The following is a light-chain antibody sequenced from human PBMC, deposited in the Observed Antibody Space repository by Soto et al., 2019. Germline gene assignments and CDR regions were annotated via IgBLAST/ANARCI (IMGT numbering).Light chain of an antibody. CDR2: TNN. Sequence: QSVLTQPPSASGTPGQRVTISCSGSSSNIGSNYVYWYQQLPGTAFKLLIYTNNQRPSGVPDRFFGSKSGTSASLAISGLRSEDETDYFCAAWDDKLSSWVFGGGTKLTVL. V-gene: IGLV1-47*01. CDR3: AAWDDKLSSWV. CDR1: SSNIGSNY. J-gene: IGLJ3*02.